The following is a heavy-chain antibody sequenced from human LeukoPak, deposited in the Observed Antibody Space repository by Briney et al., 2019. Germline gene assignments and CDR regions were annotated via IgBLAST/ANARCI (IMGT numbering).Heavy chain of an antibody. CDR3: ARNIVDSSGYYAIDY. CDR2: ISGSGGST. J-gene: IGHJ4*02. CDR1: GFTFSSYA. D-gene: IGHD3-22*01. Sequence: GGSLRLSCAASGFTFSSYAMSWVRQAPGKGLEWVSAISGSGGSTYYADSVKGRFTISRDNSKNTLYLQMNSLRAEDTAVYYCARNIVDSSGYYAIDYWGLGTLVTVSS. V-gene: IGHV3-23*01.